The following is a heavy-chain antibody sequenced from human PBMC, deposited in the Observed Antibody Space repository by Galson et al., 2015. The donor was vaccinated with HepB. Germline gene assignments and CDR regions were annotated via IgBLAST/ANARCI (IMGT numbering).Heavy chain of an antibody. Sequence: SLRLSCAASGFTFRNYAMSWVRQAPGKGLEWVSAITPSGDNTYSADSVKGRFTIPRDNSKNKLSLQKTGQTADDTAIYYCARGHPEYTSGWYRQALYYFDSWGQGTLVAVSS. CDR1: GFTFRNYA. CDR3: ARGHPEYTSGWYRQALYYFDS. CDR2: ITPSGDNT. J-gene: IGHJ4*02. D-gene: IGHD6-19*01. V-gene: IGHV3-23*01.